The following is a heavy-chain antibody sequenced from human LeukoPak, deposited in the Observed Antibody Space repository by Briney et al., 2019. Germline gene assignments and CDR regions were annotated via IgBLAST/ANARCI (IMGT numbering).Heavy chain of an antibody. J-gene: IGHJ6*02. CDR1: GFTFSSYG. Sequence: GGSLRLSCAASGFTFSSYGMHWVRQAPGKGLEWVAVISYDGSNKNYADSVKGRFTISRDNSKNTLYLQMNSLRAEDTAVYYCAKDFYYYHSSGYYPSYYYYGMDVWGQGPRSPSP. CDR3: AKDFYYYHSSGYYPSYYYYGMDV. D-gene: IGHD3-22*01. V-gene: IGHV3-30*18. CDR2: ISYDGSNK.